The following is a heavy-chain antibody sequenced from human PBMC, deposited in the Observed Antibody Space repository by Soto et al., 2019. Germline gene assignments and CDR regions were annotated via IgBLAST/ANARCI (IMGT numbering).Heavy chain of an antibody. V-gene: IGHV1-2*02. CDR1: GYTFTGCY. D-gene: IGHD3-22*01. Sequence: ASVKVSCKASGYTFTGCYMHWVRQAPGQGLEWMGWINPNSGGTNYAQKFQGRVTMTRDTSISTAYMELSRLRSDDTAVYYCARVSPPYYDSSGYYYGSNFQHWGQGTLVTVSS. J-gene: IGHJ1*01. CDR3: ARVSPPYYDSSGYYYGSNFQH. CDR2: INPNSGGT.